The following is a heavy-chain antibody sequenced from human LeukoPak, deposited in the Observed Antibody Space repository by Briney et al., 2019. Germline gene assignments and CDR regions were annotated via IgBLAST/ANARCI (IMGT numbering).Heavy chain of an antibody. CDR2: IYYSGST. CDR1: GGSISSHY. Sequence: SETLSLTCTVSGGSISSHYWSWIRQPPGKGLEWIGYIYYSGSTNYNPSLKSRVTISVDTSKNQFSLKLSSVTAADTAVYYCARVLISAFDIRGQGTMVTVSS. CDR3: ARVLISAFDI. J-gene: IGHJ3*02. V-gene: IGHV4-59*11.